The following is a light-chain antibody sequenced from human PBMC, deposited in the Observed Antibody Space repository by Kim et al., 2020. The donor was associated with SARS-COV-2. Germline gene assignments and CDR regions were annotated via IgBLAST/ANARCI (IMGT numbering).Light chain of an antibody. CDR2: DAS. J-gene: IGKJ4*01. Sequence: VSPGERAALSCRARQSVSSYLAWYQQKPGQAPRLLIYDASNRATGIPARFRGSGSGTDFTLTISSLEPEDFVVYYCQQRINWPLTFGGGTKVDIK. CDR1: QSVSSY. CDR3: QQRINWPLT. V-gene: IGKV3-11*01.